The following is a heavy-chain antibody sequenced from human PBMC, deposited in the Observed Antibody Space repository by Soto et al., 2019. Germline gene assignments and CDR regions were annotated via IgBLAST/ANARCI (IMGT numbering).Heavy chain of an antibody. CDR2: IIPFYGTT. V-gene: IGHV1-69*18. J-gene: IGHJ6*02. D-gene: IGHD2-15*01. CDR3: ARDQVPDCSGGSCYYYYGMDV. Sequence: QVQLVQSGAEVKKPGSSVKVSCKTSGGTFSTYAISWVRQAPGQGLEWMGMIIPFYGTTNYAQKFQGRVTITADESTNTAYMELTSLRSEDTAVYYCARDQVPDCSGGSCYYYYGMDVWGQGTTVTVSS. CDR1: GGTFSTYA.